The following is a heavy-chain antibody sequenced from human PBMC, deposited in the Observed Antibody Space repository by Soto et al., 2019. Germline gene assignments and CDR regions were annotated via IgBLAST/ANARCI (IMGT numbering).Heavy chain of an antibody. CDR1: GGSFSGYY. V-gene: IGHV4-34*01. CDR3: ARGREQLVSDY. D-gene: IGHD6-13*01. J-gene: IGHJ4*02. CDR2: INHSGST. Sequence: SETLSLTCAVYGGSFSGYYWSWIRQPPGKGLEWIGEINHSGSTNYNPSLKSRVTISVDTSKNQFSLKLISVTAADTAVYYCARGREQLVSDYWGQGTLVTVSS.